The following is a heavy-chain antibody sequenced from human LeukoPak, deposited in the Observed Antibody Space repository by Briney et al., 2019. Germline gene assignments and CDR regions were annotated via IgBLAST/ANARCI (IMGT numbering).Heavy chain of an antibody. V-gene: IGHV3-48*01. CDR3: AVSTVPYYFDY. Sequence: GGSLGLSCAVSGLSVSSNYMRWVRQAPGKGLEWVSYISSSSSTIYYADSVKGRFTISRDNAKNSLYLQMNSLRAEDTAVYYCAVSTVPYYFDYWGQGTLVTVSS. J-gene: IGHJ4*02. CDR2: ISSSSSTI. CDR1: GLSVSSNY. D-gene: IGHD4-17*01.